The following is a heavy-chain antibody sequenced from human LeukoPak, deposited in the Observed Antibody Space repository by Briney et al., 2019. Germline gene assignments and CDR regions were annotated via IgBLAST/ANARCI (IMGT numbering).Heavy chain of an antibody. CDR2: IGTAGDT. CDR1: GFTFSSYD. J-gene: IGHJ3*02. Sequence: GGSLRLSCAASGFTFSSYDMHWVRQGTGKGLEWVSGIGTAGDTYYPGSVKGRFTISRENAKNSLYLQMNSLRAGDTAVYYCVRSFGEFGNAFDIWGQGTVVTVSS. V-gene: IGHV3-13*01. CDR3: VRSFGEFGNAFDI. D-gene: IGHD3-10*01.